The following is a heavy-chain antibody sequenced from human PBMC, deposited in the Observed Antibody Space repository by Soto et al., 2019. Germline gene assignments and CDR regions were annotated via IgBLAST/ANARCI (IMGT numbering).Heavy chain of an antibody. D-gene: IGHD2-2*02. J-gene: IGHJ6*02. Sequence: QVQLVESGGGVVQPGRSLRLSCAASGFTFSSYGMHWVRQAPGKGLEWVAVISYDGSNKYYADSVKGRFTISRDNSKNTLYLQMNSRRAEDTAVYYCAKDSAIVVVPAAIVGVYGMDVWGQGTTVTVSS. V-gene: IGHV3-30*18. CDR3: AKDSAIVVVPAAIVGVYGMDV. CDR1: GFTFSSYG. CDR2: ISYDGSNK.